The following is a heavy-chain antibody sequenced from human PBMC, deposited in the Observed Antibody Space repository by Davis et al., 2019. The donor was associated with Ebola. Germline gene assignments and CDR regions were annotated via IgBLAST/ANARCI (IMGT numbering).Heavy chain of an antibody. V-gene: IGHV3-21*01. D-gene: IGHD4-17*01. Sequence: GGSLRLSCAATRFTFSSYSMNWVRQAPGKGLEWVSSISSSGSYIYYADSVKGRCTISRDNAKNSLYLQMNSLRVEDTAVYYCVREYYGARLAYWGQGTLVTVSS. CDR3: VREYYGARLAY. CDR1: RFTFSSYS. J-gene: IGHJ4*02. CDR2: ISSSGSYI.